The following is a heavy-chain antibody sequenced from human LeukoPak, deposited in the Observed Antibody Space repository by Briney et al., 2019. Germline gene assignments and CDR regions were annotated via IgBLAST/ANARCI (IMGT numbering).Heavy chain of an antibody. D-gene: IGHD3-16*01. J-gene: IGHJ6*02. CDR2: INWNGGSA. CDR3: ARATFDYYYGMDV. CDR1: GFTFDDYG. V-gene: IGHV3-20*01. Sequence: PGGSLRLSCAASGFTFDDYGMSWVRQAPGKGLEWVSGINWNGGSAGYADSVKGRFTISRDNAKNSLYLQMNSLRAEDTALYHCARATFDYYYGMDVWGQGTTVTVSS.